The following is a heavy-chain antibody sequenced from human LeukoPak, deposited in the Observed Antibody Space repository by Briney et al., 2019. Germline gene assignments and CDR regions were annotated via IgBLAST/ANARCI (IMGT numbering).Heavy chain of an antibody. J-gene: IGHJ4*02. CDR1: RFTFSSYW. CDR3: AGAASRVTSPDY. D-gene: IGHD4-23*01. Sequence: PGGSLRLSCAASRFTFSSYWMHWVRQAPGKGLVWVSRINTDGNTTTYADPVKGRFTISRDNAKNTLYLQMNSLRAEDTAVYYCAGAASRVTSPDYWGQGTLATVSS. V-gene: IGHV3-74*01. CDR2: INTDGNTT.